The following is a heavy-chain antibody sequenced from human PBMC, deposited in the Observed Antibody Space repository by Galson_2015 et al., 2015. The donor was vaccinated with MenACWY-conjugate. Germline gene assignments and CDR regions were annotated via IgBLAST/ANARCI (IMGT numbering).Heavy chain of an antibody. CDR3: ARNRGLAAAGLNWFDP. D-gene: IGHD6-13*01. CDR1: GGSISSYY. Sequence: LSLTCTVSGGSISSYYWSWIRQPPGKGLEWIGCIYYSGSTNYNPSLKSRVTISVDTSKNQFSLKLSSVTAADTAVYYCARNRGLAAAGLNWFDPWGQGTLVTVSS. CDR2: IYYSGST. J-gene: IGHJ5*02. V-gene: IGHV4-59*01.